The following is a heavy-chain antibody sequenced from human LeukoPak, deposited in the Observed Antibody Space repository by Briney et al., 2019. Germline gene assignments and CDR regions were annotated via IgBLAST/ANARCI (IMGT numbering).Heavy chain of an antibody. J-gene: IGHJ4*02. CDR1: RFTFSTYG. CDR2: INEDGSEK. D-gene: IGHD3-10*01. V-gene: IGHV3-7*01. Sequence: PGGSLRLSCAASRFTFSTYGMSWVRQAPGKGLEWVASINEDGSEKYYVGSVKGRFTISRDNANNSVYLQMNSLRAEDTAVYYCARIGRGGSTYLYGSGVDDWGQGSLVTLSS. CDR3: ARIGRGGSTYLYGSGVDD.